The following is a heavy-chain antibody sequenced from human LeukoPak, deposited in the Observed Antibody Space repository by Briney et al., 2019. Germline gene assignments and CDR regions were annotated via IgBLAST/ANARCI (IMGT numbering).Heavy chain of an antibody. CDR2: ISGSGGST. Sequence: PGGSLRLTCAASGFTFSTYAMTWVRQAPGKGLEWVSVISGSGGSTYYADSVKGRFTLSRDNSQNTLYLQMNSLRAEDTAVYYCAKSIGGVVVVAADYWGQGTLVTVSS. D-gene: IGHD2-15*01. CDR1: GFTFSTYA. V-gene: IGHV3-23*01. J-gene: IGHJ4*02. CDR3: AKSIGGVVVVAADY.